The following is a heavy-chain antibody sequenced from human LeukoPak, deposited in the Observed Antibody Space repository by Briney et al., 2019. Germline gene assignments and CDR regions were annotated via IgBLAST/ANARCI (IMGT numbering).Heavy chain of an antibody. CDR1: GFTFSSYG. CDR3: AKDFRVTDYAGDY. Sequence: GGSLRLSCAASGFTFSSYGMHWVRQAPGKGLEWVAVISYDGSNKYYADSVKGRFTISRDNSKNTLYLQMNSLRAEDTAVYYCAKDFRVTDYAGDYWGQGTLVTVSS. J-gene: IGHJ4*02. D-gene: IGHD4-23*01. CDR2: ISYDGSNK. V-gene: IGHV3-30*18.